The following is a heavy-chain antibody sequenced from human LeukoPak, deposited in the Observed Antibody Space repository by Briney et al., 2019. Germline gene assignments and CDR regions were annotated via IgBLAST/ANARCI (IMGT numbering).Heavy chain of an antibody. CDR1: GFTFSDHY. D-gene: IGHD1-1*01. CDR2: ISSSTTYT. V-gene: IGHV3-11*03. J-gene: IGHJ4*02. CDR3: ATSPRGSAY. Sequence: PGGSLRLSCAASGFTFSDHYMTWIRQAPGKGLEWVSYISSSTTYTNYADSVKGRFTISRDNAKNSLYLQMNSLRAEDTAVYYCATSPRGSAYWGQGTLVTVSS.